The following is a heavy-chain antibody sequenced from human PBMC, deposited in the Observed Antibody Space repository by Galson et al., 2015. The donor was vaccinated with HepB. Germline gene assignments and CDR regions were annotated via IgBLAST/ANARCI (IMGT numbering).Heavy chain of an antibody. V-gene: IGHV2-70*01. CDR1: GFSLSTSGMC. J-gene: IGHJ6*02. CDR2: IDWDDDK. CDR3: APSPLGRYYYYGMDV. Sequence: PALVKPTQTLTLTCTFSGFSLSTSGMCVSWIRQPPGKALEWLALIDWDDDKYYSTSLKTRLTISKDTSKNQVVLTMTNMDPVDTATYYCAPSPLGRYYYYGMDVWGQGTTVTVSS.